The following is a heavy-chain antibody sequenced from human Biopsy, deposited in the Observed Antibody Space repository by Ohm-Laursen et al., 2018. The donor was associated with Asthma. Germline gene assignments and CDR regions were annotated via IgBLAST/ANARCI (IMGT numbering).Heavy chain of an antibody. J-gene: IGHJ6*02. CDR1: GFTFSSYG. D-gene: IGHD3-3*01. V-gene: IGHV3-30*18. CDR3: AKDTEGRYDFWSGLSFNYYGMDV. CDR2: ISYDGSNK. Sequence: SLRLSCSASGFTFSSYGMYWVRQAPGKGLEWAAVISYDGSNKYYADSVKGRFTISRDNSKNTLHLQMNSLRAEDTAVYYCAKDTEGRYDFWSGLSFNYYGMDVWGQGTTVTVSS.